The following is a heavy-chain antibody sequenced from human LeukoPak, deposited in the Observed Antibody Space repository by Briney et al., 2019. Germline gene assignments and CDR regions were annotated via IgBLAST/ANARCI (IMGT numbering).Heavy chain of an antibody. J-gene: IGHJ4*02. Sequence: GGSLRLSCAASGFTFSSYAMHWVRQAPGKGLEWVAVISYDGSNKYYADSVKGRFTISRDNSKNTLYLQMNSLRAEDTAVYYCARDRGNYYGSGGSYFDYWGQGTLVTVSS. CDR1: GFTFSSYA. CDR3: ARDRGNYYGSGGSYFDY. CDR2: ISYDGSNK. D-gene: IGHD3-10*01. V-gene: IGHV3-30-3*01.